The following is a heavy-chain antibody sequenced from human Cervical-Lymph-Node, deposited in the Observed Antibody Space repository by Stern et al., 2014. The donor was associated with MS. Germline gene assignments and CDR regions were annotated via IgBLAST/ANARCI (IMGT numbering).Heavy chain of an antibody. CDR2: INSDGSST. J-gene: IGHJ4*02. CDR3: AREDYGDYVFYDY. CDR1: GFTFSSYW. Sequence: EMQLVESGGGLVQPGGSLRLSCAASGFTFSSYWMHWVRQAPGKGLVWVSRINSDGSSTSYADSVKGRFTISRDNAKNTLYLQMNSLRAEDTAVYYCAREDYGDYVFYDYWGQGTLVTVSS. D-gene: IGHD4-17*01. V-gene: IGHV3-74*02.